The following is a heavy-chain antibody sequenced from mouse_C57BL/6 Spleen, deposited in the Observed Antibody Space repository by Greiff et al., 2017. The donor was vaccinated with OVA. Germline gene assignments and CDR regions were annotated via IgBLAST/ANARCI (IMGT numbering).Heavy chain of an antibody. V-gene: IGHV1-81*01. J-gene: IGHJ4*01. D-gene: IGHD2-4*01. CDR3: ARRADYDRNYYAMDY. Sequence: VKLVESGAELARPGASVKLSCKASGYTFTSYGISWVQQRTGQGLEWIGEIYPRSGNTYYNEKFTGKATLTADKSSSTAYMELRSLTSEDSAVYFCARRADYDRNYYAMDYWGQGTSVTVSS. CDR2: IYPRSGNT. CDR1: GYTFTSYG.